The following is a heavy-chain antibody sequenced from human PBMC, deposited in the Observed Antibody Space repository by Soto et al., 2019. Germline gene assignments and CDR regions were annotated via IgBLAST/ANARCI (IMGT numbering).Heavy chain of an antibody. CDR2: IIPMFGSA. CDR1: GGSFSSFA. V-gene: IGHV1-69*13. D-gene: IGHD6-13*01. CDR3: ARVLGYASSWWRHSAFDI. Sequence: SVKVSCKASGGSFSSFAFSWVRQAPGQGLEWMGGIIPMFGSANYAQEFLGRVTFTADDSTSTAYMELRSLTSDDTAVYYCARVLGYASSWWRHSAFDIWGQGTMVTVSS. J-gene: IGHJ3*02.